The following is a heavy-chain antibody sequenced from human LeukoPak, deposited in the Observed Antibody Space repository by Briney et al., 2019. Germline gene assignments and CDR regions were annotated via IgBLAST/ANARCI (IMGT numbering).Heavy chain of an antibody. CDR2: IIPIFGTA. V-gene: IGHV1-69*13. CDR1: GGTFSSYA. Sequence: ASVTVSFKASGGTFSSYAISWVRQAPGQGLEWMGGIIPIFGTANYAQKFQGRVTITADESTSTAYMELSSLRSEDTAVYFCARDRWGGSSWYVPPDYWGQGTLVTVSS. CDR3: ARDRWGGSSWYVPPDY. D-gene: IGHD6-13*01. J-gene: IGHJ4*02.